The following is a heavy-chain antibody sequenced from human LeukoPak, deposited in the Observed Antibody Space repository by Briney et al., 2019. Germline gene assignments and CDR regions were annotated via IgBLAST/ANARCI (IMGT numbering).Heavy chain of an antibody. Sequence: ASVKVSCKASGYTFTSYDINWVRQATGQGLEWMGWINPNSGNTGYAQKFQGRVTIARNTSISTAYMELSSLRSEDTAVYYCARGVLRYDFWSGYHSNYYYYYMDVWGKGTTVTVSS. CDR1: GYTFTSYD. J-gene: IGHJ6*03. V-gene: IGHV1-8*03. CDR2: INPNSGNT. D-gene: IGHD3-3*01. CDR3: ARGVLRYDFWSGYHSNYYYYYMDV.